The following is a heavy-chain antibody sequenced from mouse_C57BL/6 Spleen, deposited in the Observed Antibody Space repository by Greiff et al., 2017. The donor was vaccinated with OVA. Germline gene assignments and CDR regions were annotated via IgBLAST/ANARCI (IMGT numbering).Heavy chain of an antibody. V-gene: IGHV3-1*01. D-gene: IGHD2-4*01. CDR2: ISYSGST. Sequence: ESGPGMVKPSQSLSLTCTVTGYSITSGYDWHWIRHFPGNKLEWMGYISYSGSTNYNPPLKSRISITHDTSKNHFFLKLNSVTTEDTATYYCARGGQNIYYDYDEELAYWGQGTLVTVSA. CDR3: ARGGQNIYYDYDEELAY. CDR1: GYSITSGYD. J-gene: IGHJ3*01.